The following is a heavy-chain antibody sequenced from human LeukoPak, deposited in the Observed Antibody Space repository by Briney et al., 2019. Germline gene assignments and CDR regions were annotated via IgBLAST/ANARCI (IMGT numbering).Heavy chain of an antibody. Sequence: SQTLSLTCAVSGGSISSGGYSWSWIRQPPGKGLEWIGYIYHSGGTYYNPSLKSRVTISVDRSKNQFSLKLSSVTAADTAVYYCASIRLGELLFDYWGQGTLVTVSS. CDR2: IYHSGGT. V-gene: IGHV4-30-2*01. CDR1: GGSISSGGYS. J-gene: IGHJ4*02. D-gene: IGHD3-16*01. CDR3: ASIRLGELLFDY.